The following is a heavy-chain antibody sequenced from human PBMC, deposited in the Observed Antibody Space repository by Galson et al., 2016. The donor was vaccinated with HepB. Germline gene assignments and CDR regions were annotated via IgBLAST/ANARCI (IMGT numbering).Heavy chain of an antibody. D-gene: IGHD3-3*01. CDR2: ISHDGGNH. J-gene: IGHJ6*04. CDR1: GFTFSSHS. Sequence: LRLSCAASGFTFSSHSMHWARQAPGTGLEWVAVISHDGGNHFYADSVKGRFTISRDNSKNTLYLQMNRLKPDDTAVYFCARGLRWSGFFKIYFYYGMDVWRKGTTVTVSS. CDR3: ARGLRWSGFFKIYFYYGMDV. V-gene: IGHV3-30*14.